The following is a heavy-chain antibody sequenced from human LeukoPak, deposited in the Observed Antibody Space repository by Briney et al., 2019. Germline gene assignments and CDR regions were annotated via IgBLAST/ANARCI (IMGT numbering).Heavy chain of an antibody. D-gene: IGHD3-10*01. CDR2: IKQDGSEK. Sequence: GGSLRLSCAASGFTFSSYWMSRVRQAPGKGLEWVANIKQDGSEKYYVDSVKGRFTISRDNAKNSLYLQMNSLRAEDTAVYYCASGTSMAXXYDAFDIWGQGTMVTVS. J-gene: IGHJ3*02. CDR3: ASGTSMAXXYDAFDI. V-gene: IGHV3-7*01. CDR1: GFTFSSYW.